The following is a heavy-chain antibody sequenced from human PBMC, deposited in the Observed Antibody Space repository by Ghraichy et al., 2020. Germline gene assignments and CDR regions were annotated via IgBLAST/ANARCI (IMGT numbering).Heavy chain of an antibody. V-gene: IGHV1-24*01. D-gene: IGHD2-2*01. CDR2: FDPEDGKT. J-gene: IGHJ6*02. Sequence: ASVKVSCTISGYILSELSIHWVRQAPGKGLEWMGSFDPEDGKTIYAQKFQGSVTMTVDTSTETAYMEVSGLRSEDTAVYYCTTHLYCSSTTCPSGNDYGLDVCGQGTSVTVS. CDR1: GYILSELS. CDR3: TTHLYCSSTTCPSGNDYGLDV.